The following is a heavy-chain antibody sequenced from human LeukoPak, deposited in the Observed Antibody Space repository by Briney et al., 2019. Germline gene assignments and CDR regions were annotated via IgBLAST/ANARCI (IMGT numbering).Heavy chain of an antibody. CDR3: AKDRSYYDSGGFRNFDY. CDR1: ALTFNSCG. J-gene: IGHJ4*02. Sequence: GGSLRLSCAASALTFNSCGMHWVRQAPGKGLEWVAFIRNDGSNSYYADSVKGRFTISRDNSKNTLYLQMNSLRPEDTAVYYCAKDRSYYDSGGFRNFDYWGQGTLVTVSS. V-gene: IGHV3-30*02. CDR2: IRNDGSNS. D-gene: IGHD3-22*01.